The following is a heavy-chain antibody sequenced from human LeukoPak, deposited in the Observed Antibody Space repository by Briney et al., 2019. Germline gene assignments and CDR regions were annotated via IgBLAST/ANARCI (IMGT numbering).Heavy chain of an antibody. D-gene: IGHD1-26*01. J-gene: IGHJ4*02. CDR1: GGSISSSSYY. Sequence: SENLSPTCTVSGGSISSSSYYWGWIRQPPGKGLECIGSIYYSGNTYYNPSLKSRVTILVDTSRNQFSLKLSSVTAADTAVYYCASLRERSYYARGFDYWGQGTLVTVSS. V-gene: IGHV4-39*01. CDR2: IYYSGNT. CDR3: ASLRERSYYARGFDY.